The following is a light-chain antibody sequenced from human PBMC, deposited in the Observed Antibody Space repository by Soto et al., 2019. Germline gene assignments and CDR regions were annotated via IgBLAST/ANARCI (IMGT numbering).Light chain of an antibody. CDR2: SAS. V-gene: IGKV1-39*01. CDR3: QQSYSTPPIT. J-gene: IGKJ5*01. Sequence: DIEMTQSPSAQSSSVGDRVTISCRSSQSIRIYLNWYQQKPGKAPKLLIYSASSLQSGVPSRFSGSGSGTDFTLTISDLQPEDFATYYCQQSYSTPPITFGQGTRLEIK. CDR1: QSIRIY.